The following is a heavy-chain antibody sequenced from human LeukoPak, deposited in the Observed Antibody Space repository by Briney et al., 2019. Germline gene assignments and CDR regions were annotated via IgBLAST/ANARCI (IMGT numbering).Heavy chain of an antibody. CDR1: GLTFTSSA. V-gene: IGHV1-58*02. CDR2: IAVGSGCT. CDR3: AAGWWELPPDYGMDV. Sequence: SVKVSCKASGLTFTSSAMQWVRQARGQRLEWVGWIAVGSGCTSYAQKFQERVTITRDMSTSTAYMELSSLRSEDTAVYYCAAGWWELPPDYGMDVWGQGTTVTVSS. D-gene: IGHD1-26*01. J-gene: IGHJ6*02.